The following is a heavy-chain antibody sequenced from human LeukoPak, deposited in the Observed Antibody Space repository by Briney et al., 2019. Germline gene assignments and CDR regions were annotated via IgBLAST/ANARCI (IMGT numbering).Heavy chain of an antibody. Sequence: GGSLRLSCAASGFTFSSSAMSWVRQAPGKGLEWVSAISNNGGYTYYADSVQGRFTISRDNSKNTLCLQMSSLRDEDTAVYYCARDCRLNCARQPGFDSWGQGTLVTVSS. D-gene: IGHD1-1*01. CDR2: ISNNGGYT. CDR3: ARDCRLNCARQPGFDS. J-gene: IGHJ5*01. V-gene: IGHV3-23*01. CDR1: GFTFSSSA.